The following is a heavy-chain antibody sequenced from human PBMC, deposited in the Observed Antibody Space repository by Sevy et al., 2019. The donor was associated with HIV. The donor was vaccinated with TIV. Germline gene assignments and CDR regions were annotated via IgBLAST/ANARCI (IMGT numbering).Heavy chain of an antibody. V-gene: IGHV5-51*01. J-gene: IGHJ4*02. CDR2: IDPGDSDT. Sequence: GESLKISCKGSGYSFSTYWIAWVRQMPGKGLEWMGIIDPGDSDTRYSPAFQGQVTISADKSISNAYLQWSSLKASDSAMYYCARRRGSAAWVDYWGQGTLVTVSS. D-gene: IGHD6-25*01. CDR1: GYSFSTYW. CDR3: ARRRGSAAWVDY.